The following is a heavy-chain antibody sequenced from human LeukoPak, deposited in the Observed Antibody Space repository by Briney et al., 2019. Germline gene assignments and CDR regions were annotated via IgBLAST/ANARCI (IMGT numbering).Heavy chain of an antibody. Sequence: SETLSLTCTVSGGSISSSSYYWGWIRQPPGKGLEWIGSIYYSGSTYYNPSLKSRVTISVDTSKNQFSLKLSSVTAADTAVYYCARAVDTAMVLYFDYWGQGTLVTVSS. CDR1: GGSISSSSYY. CDR3: ARAVDTAMVLYFDY. D-gene: IGHD5-18*01. J-gene: IGHJ4*02. V-gene: IGHV4-39*07. CDR2: IYYSGST.